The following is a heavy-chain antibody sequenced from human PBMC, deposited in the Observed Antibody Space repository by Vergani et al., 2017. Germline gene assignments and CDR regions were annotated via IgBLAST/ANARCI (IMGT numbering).Heavy chain of an antibody. CDR1: GGSISSSSYY. CDR3: ARLVYYYYYMDV. CDR2: IYYSGST. V-gene: IGHV4-39*07. J-gene: IGHJ6*03. Sequence: QVQLQESGPGLVKPSETLSLTCTVSGGSISSSSYYWGWIRQPPGKGLEWIGSIYYSGSTYYNPSLKSRVTISVDTSKNQFSLKLSSVTAADTAVYYCARLVYYYYYMDVWGKGTTVTVSS.